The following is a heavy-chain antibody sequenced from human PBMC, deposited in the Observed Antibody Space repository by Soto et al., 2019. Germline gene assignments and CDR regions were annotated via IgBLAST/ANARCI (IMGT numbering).Heavy chain of an antibody. CDR3: AREPYLPKARNDF. Sequence: SETLSLTCTVSGASITGSSYWSWIRQPAGKGLEWIGRFSLSGTTNYNPSLRSRVTMSADVSKNQFSLRLTSVTAADSAVYFCAREPYLPKARNDFWGQGTLVTVSS. J-gene: IGHJ4*02. V-gene: IGHV4-4*07. CDR2: FSLSGTT. CDR1: GASITGSSY.